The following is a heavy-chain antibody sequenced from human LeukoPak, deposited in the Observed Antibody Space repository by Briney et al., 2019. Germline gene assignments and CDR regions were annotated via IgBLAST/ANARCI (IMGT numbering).Heavy chain of an antibody. J-gene: IGHJ4*02. Sequence: SETLSLTCAASGGSISSSNWWSWVRQPPGKGLEWIGEIYHSGSTNYNPSLKSRVTISVDKSKNQFSLELSSVTAADTAVYYCASLRAPYSSGWYYFDYWGQGTLVTVSS. CDR2: IYHSGST. D-gene: IGHD6-19*01. CDR1: GGSISSSNW. CDR3: ASLRAPYSSGWYYFDY. V-gene: IGHV4-4*02.